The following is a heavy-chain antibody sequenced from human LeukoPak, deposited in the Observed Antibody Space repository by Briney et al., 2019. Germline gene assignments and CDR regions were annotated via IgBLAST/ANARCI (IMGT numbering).Heavy chain of an antibody. CDR3: AKDVDILTDY. J-gene: IGHJ4*02. Sequence: GGSLRLSCAASGVTLSPYGMHWVRQAPGKGLEWVAVISYEGGTQHYADSVKGRFIISRDNPRNTLYLQMNSLRAEDTAVYYCAKDVDILTDYWGQGTLVTVSS. CDR1: GVTLSPYG. D-gene: IGHD3-9*01. CDR2: ISYEGGTQ. V-gene: IGHV3-30*18.